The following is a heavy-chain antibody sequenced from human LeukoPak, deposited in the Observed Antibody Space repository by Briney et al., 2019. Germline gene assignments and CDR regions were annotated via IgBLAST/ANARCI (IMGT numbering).Heavy chain of an antibody. D-gene: IGHD3-22*01. J-gene: IGHJ5*02. CDR3: ARFSSSDSSGYLFDP. V-gene: IGHV1-18*01. Sequence: ASVKVSCKASGYTFTSYGISCVRQAPGQGLEWMGWISAYNGYTNYAQKLQGRVTMTTDTSTSTAYMELRSLRSDDTAVYYCARFSSSDSSGYLFDPWGQGTLVTVSS. CDR2: ISAYNGYT. CDR1: GYTFTSYG.